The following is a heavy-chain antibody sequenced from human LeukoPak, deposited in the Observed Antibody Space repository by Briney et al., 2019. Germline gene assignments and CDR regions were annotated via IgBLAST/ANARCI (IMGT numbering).Heavy chain of an antibody. Sequence: SETLSLTCTVSGGSVSSGSYYWSWIRQPPGTGLEWIGYIYYSGSTNYNPSLKSRVTISVDTSENQFSLKLSSVTVADTAVYYCARVSTGYSYGSTSFDYWGQGTLVTVSS. CDR2: IYYSGST. J-gene: IGHJ4*02. CDR3: ARVSTGYSYGSTSFDY. D-gene: IGHD5-18*01. V-gene: IGHV4-61*01. CDR1: GGSVSSGSYY.